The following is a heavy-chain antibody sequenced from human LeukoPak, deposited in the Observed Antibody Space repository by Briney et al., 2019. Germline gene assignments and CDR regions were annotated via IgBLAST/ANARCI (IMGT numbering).Heavy chain of an antibody. CDR1: GFTFSTYE. CDR2: ISSSGSTI. J-gene: IGHJ3*02. D-gene: IGHD3-10*01. V-gene: IGHV3-48*03. Sequence: GGSLRLSCAASGFTFSTYEMNWARQAPGKGLEWVSYISSSGSTIYYADSVKGRFTISRDNAKNSLYLQMNSLRAEDTAVYYCARGGFGLDAFDIWGQGTMVTVSS. CDR3: ARGGFGLDAFDI.